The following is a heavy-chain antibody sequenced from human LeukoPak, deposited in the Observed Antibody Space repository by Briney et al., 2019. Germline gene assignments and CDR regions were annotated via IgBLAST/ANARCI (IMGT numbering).Heavy chain of an antibody. J-gene: IGHJ4*02. D-gene: IGHD3-22*01. CDR2: INPNSGGT. Sequence: ASVKVSCKASGYTFTGFYIHWVRQAPGQGLEWMGWINPNSGGTNYAQKFQGRVTMTRDTSISTAYMELSRLRSDDTAVYYCARSAALYYYDSSGYYYDYWGQGTLVTVSS. V-gene: IGHV1-2*02. CDR1: GYTFTGFY. CDR3: ARSAALYYYDSSGYYYDY.